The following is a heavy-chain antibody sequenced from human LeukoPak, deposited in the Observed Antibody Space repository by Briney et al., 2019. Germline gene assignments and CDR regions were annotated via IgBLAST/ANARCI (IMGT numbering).Heavy chain of an antibody. J-gene: IGHJ6*02. V-gene: IGHV3-33*01. Sequence: HPGGSLRLSCAASGFTFSSYGMHWVRQAPGKGLEWVAVIRYDGSNKYYADSVKGRFTISRDNSKNTLYLQMNSLRAEDTAVYYCARDAQYYDFWSGYPRAGHYYYGMDVWGQGTTVTVSS. CDR3: ARDAQYYDFWSGYPRAGHYYYGMDV. CDR2: IRYDGSNK. D-gene: IGHD3-3*01. CDR1: GFTFSSYG.